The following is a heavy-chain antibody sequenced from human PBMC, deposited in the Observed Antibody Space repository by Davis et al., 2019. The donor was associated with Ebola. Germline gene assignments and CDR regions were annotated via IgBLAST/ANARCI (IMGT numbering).Heavy chain of an antibody. CDR3: AREGYYYDSSGYHKGGMDV. CDR1: GGSISSYY. V-gene: IGHV4-59*01. D-gene: IGHD3-22*01. Sequence: SETLSLTCTVSGGSISSYYWSWIRQPPGKGLEWIGYIYYSGSTNYNPSLKSRVTISVDTSKNQFSLKLSSVTAADTAVYYCAREGYYYDSSGYHKGGMDVWGQGTTVTVSS. J-gene: IGHJ6*02. CDR2: IYYSGST.